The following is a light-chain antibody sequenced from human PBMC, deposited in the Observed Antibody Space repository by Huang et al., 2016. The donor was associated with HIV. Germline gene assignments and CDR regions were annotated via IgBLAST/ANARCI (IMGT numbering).Light chain of an antibody. CDR1: QSVKTN. CDR3: QQYNNWPPLT. Sequence: EIVMTQSPATLSVSPGERATLSCRASQSVKTNVAWYQQKPGQAPRLLIYGASTRATGIPARFSGSGSGTEFTLTISSLQSEGFAVYYCQQYNNWPPLTFGGGTKVEIK. V-gene: IGKV3-15*01. J-gene: IGKJ4*01. CDR2: GAS.